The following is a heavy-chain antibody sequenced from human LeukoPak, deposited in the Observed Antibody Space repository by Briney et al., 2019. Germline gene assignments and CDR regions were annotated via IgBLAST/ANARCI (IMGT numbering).Heavy chain of an antibody. Sequence: GGSLRLSCAASGLSFSSYAMGCVRQGPGNGLEWVSGISASGGSTYYADSVQGRFTISRDNSNNTLYLQMNSLRADDTAVYFCATEVSGSYSASDYWGQGTPVTVSA. V-gene: IGHV3-23*01. CDR2: ISASGGST. D-gene: IGHD1-26*01. CDR3: ATEVSGSYSASDY. J-gene: IGHJ4*02. CDR1: GLSFSSYA.